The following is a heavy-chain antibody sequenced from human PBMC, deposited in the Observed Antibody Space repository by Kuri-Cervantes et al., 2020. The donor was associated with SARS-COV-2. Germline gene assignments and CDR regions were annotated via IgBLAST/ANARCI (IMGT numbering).Heavy chain of an antibody. CDR1: GYTFTSYG. D-gene: IGHD2-8*02. J-gene: IGHJ4*02. V-gene: IGHV1-8*02. Sequence: ASVKVSCKASGYTFTSYGISWVRQAPGQGLEWMGWMNPNSGNTGYAQKFQGRVTMTRNTSISTAYMELSSLRSEDTAVYYCARGAAGPSSPGADYWGQGTLVTVSS. CDR3: ARGAAGPSSPGADY. CDR2: MNPNSGNT.